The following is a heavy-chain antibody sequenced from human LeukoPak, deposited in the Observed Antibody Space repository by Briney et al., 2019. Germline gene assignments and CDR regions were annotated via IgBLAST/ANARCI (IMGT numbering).Heavy chain of an antibody. CDR2: INHSGST. J-gene: IGHJ5*02. Sequence: SETLSLTCTVSGYSINSGYYWSWIRQPPGKGLEWIGEINHSGSTNYNPSLKSRVTISVDTSKNQFSLKLSSVTAADTAVYYCAASVWFGASNNWFDPWGQGTLVTVSS. CDR3: AASVWFGASNNWFDP. CDR1: GYSINSGYY. V-gene: IGHV4-38-2*02. D-gene: IGHD3-10*01.